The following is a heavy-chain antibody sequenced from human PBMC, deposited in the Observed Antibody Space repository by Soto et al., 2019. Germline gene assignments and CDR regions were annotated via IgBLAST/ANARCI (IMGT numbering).Heavy chain of an antibody. D-gene: IGHD3-22*01. CDR1: GGTFSSYA. Sequence: ASVKVSCKASGGTFSSYAISWVRQAPGQGLEWMGGIIPIFGTANYAQKFQGRVTITADESTSTAYMELSSLRSEDTAVYYCARGAVYDYYDSSAELYYFDYWGQGTLVTVS. CDR2: IIPIFGTA. V-gene: IGHV1-69*13. CDR3: ARGAVYDYYDSSAELYYFDY. J-gene: IGHJ4*02.